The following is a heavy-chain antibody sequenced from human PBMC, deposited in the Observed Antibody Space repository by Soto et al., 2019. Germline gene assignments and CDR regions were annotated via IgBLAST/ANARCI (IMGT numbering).Heavy chain of an antibody. J-gene: IGHJ5*02. Sequence: ASVKVSCKASGYTFTSYGISWVRQAPGQGLEWMGWISAYNGNTNYAQKIQGRVTMTTDTSTSTAYMELRSLRSDDTAVYYCARDYYDSSGYSRGRWFDPWGQGTLVTVSS. V-gene: IGHV1-18*01. CDR3: ARDYYDSSGYSRGRWFDP. CDR2: ISAYNGNT. CDR1: GYTFTSYG. D-gene: IGHD3-22*01.